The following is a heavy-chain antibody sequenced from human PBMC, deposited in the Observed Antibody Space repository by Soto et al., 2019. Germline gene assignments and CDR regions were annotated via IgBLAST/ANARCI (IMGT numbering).Heavy chain of an antibody. D-gene: IGHD2-15*01. CDR3: AIWVAGAADC. CDR1: GFASSDHY. CDR2: TKNKGQSFTI. J-gene: IGHJ4*02. V-gene: IGHV3-72*01. Sequence: EVQLVESGGGLVQPGGSLRLSCAASGFASSDHYMDWVRQAPGKGLEWLGRTKNKGQSFTIEYAPSVKGRFIISRDDSKNSVFLQINSLRTDDTAVYYCAIWVAGAADCWGQGTQVTVSS.